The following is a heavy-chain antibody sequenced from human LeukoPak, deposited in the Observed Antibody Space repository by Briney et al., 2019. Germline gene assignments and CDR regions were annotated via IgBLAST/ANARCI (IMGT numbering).Heavy chain of an antibody. Sequence: PGRSLRVSCAASGFTFSSYAMHWVRQAPGKGLEWVAVISYDGSNKYYADSVKGRFTISRDNSKNTLYLQMNSLRAEDTAVYYCARSSGSGSLVLDYWGQGTLVTVSS. J-gene: IGHJ4*02. D-gene: IGHD3-10*01. CDR2: ISYDGSNK. CDR1: GFTFSSYA. CDR3: ARSSGSGSLVLDY. V-gene: IGHV3-30-3*01.